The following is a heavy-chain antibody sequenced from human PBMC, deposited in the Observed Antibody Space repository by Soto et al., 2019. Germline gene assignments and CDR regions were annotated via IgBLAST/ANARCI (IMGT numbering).Heavy chain of an antibody. D-gene: IGHD3-16*01. CDR2: IYYSGST. V-gene: IGHV4-31*03. CDR1: CGSIISGGYY. J-gene: IGHJ6*02. CDR3: ARIAGGYYYYYGMDV. Sequence: SETLSLTCTFSCGSIISGGYYWSWIRQHPGKGLEWIGYIYYSGSTYYNPPLKSRVTISVDTSKNQFSLKLSSVTAADTAVYYCARIAGGYYYYYGMDVWGQGTTVTVSS.